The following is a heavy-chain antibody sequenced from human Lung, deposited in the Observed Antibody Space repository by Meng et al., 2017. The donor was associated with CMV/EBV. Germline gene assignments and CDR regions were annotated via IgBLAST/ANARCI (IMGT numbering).Heavy chain of an antibody. V-gene: IGHV3-15*01. CDR3: TKGFGVFIDNKWLDP. J-gene: IGHJ5*02. CDR1: GFTFTNAW. D-gene: IGHD3-3*01. CDR2: IKSKTHGGTT. Sequence: GESXKISCAASGFTFTNAWMSWVRQAPGKGLEWVGHIKSKTHGGTTDNATPVKDRFSISRDDSKNTLYLEMKRLKTEDTAVYYCTKGFGVFIDNKWLDPWGQGXLVTVSS.